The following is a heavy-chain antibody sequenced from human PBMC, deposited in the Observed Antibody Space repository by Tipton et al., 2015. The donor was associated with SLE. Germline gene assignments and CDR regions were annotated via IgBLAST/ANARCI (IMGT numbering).Heavy chain of an antibody. CDR3: ARGWGSWPYYFDY. CDR2: IYYSGST. V-gene: IGHV4-39*07. J-gene: IGHJ4*02. D-gene: IGHD6-13*01. CDR1: GGSISSSSYY. Sequence: TLSLTCTVSGGSISSSSYYWGWIRQPPGKGLEWIGSIYYSGSTYYNSSLRSRVTISVDTSKNQFSPKLSSVTAADTAVYYCARGWGSWPYYFDYWGQGTLVTVSS.